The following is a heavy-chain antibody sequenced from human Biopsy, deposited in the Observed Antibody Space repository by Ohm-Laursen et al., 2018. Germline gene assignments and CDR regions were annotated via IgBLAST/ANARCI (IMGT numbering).Heavy chain of an antibody. J-gene: IGHJ2*01. D-gene: IGHD3-9*01. CDR3: VREPKTGTAEAWYFDL. V-gene: IGHV4-31*03. CDR1: GASVKPSGYF. Sequence: SQTLSLTCSVSGASVKPSGYFWAWIRQRPGKGLEWIGYISSNERTHYNPSLTSRLAISFDTSNNRISLQLRSVSVADTAVYYCVREPKTGTAEAWYFDLWGRGSPVTVPS. CDR2: ISSNERT.